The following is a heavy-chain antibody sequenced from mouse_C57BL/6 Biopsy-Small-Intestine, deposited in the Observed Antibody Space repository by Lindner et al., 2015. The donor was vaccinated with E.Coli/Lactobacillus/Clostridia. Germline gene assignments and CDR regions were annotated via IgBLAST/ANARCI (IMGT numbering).Heavy chain of an antibody. CDR1: GFTFSDYG. D-gene: IGHD4-1*01. Sequence: VQLQESGGGLVKPGGSLKLSCAASGFTFSDYGMHWVRQAPEKGLEWLAYISSGSSTIFYADTVKGRFAISRDNAKNTLFLQMTSLRSEDTAMYYCARDWYYFDYWGQGTTLTVSS. V-gene: IGHV5-17*01. J-gene: IGHJ2*01. CDR3: ARDWYYFDY. CDR2: ISSGSSTI.